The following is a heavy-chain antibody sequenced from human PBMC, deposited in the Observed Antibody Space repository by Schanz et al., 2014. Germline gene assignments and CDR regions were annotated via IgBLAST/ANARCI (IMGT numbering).Heavy chain of an antibody. J-gene: IGHJ3*02. CDR2: IIPVLAIA. D-gene: IGHD2-15*01. CDR3: ARGGGPEDVFDI. Sequence: QVQLVQSGAEVKKPGSSVKVSCTASGGTFSSYTISWIRQAPGQGLEWMGRIIPVLAIADYAQRFQGRVTITADKSSDTAYMELSSLRSEDTAVYYCARGGGPEDVFDIWGQGTILTVSS. V-gene: IGHV1-69*02. CDR1: GGTFSSYT.